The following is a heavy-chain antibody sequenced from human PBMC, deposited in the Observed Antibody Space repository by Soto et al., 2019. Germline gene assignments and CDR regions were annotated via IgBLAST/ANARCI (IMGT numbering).Heavy chain of an antibody. V-gene: IGHV3-23*01. CDR3: AKNSFSYYYYMDV. J-gene: IGHJ6*03. Sequence: EVQLLESGGGLVQPGGSLRLSCAASGFTFSSYAMSWVRQAPGKGLEWVSAISGSGGSTYYADSVKGRFTISRDNSKNPLYLQMNSLRAEDTAVYYCAKNSFSYYYYMDVWGKGTTVTVSS. CDR2: ISGSGGST. CDR1: GFTFSSYA.